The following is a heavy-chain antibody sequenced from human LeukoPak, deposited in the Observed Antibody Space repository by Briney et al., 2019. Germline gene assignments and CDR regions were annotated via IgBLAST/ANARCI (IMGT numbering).Heavy chain of an antibody. CDR3: SRDPKLVNYYYYYYMDV. Sequence: GGSLRLSCAASGFTFNTYAMSWVRQAPGKGLEWVSAVNAGGSSTYYADSVKGRFTISRDNSKSTVFLQMNSLRPEDTAAYFCSRDPKLVNYYYYYYMDVWGKGTTVTVSS. D-gene: IGHD3-9*01. J-gene: IGHJ6*03. V-gene: IGHV3-23*01. CDR2: VNAGGSST. CDR1: GFTFNTYA.